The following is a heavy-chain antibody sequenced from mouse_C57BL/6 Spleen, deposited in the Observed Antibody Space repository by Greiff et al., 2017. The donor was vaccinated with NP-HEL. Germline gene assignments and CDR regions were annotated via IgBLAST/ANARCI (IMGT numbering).Heavy chain of an antibody. CDR3: ARCGTPYFDY. Sequence: QVHVKQSGAELVKPGASVKISCKASGYAFSSYWMNWVKQRPGKGLEWIGQIYPGDGDTNYNGKFKGKATLTADKSSSTAYMQLSSLTSEDSAVYFCARCGTPYFDYWGQGTTLTVSS. V-gene: IGHV1-80*01. J-gene: IGHJ2*01. D-gene: IGHD1-1*01. CDR1: GYAFSSYW. CDR2: IYPGDGDT.